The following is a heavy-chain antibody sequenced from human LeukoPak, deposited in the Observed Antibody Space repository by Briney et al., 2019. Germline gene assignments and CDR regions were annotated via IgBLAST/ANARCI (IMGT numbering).Heavy chain of an antibody. CDR3: ARETNVDTAMGAFDY. J-gene: IGHJ4*02. Sequence: PSETLSLTCTVSGGSVSSNSYYWSWVRQPPGKGLEWIGFIDYTGSANYNPSLKSRVTISLDTSKNQFSVKVMSVAAADTAVYYCARETNVDTAMGAFDYWGQGTLVTVSS. V-gene: IGHV4-61*01. CDR2: IDYTGSA. CDR1: GGSVSSNSYY. D-gene: IGHD5-18*01.